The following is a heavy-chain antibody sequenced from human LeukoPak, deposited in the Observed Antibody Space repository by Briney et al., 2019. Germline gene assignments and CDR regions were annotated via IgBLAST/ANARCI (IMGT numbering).Heavy chain of an antibody. J-gene: IGHJ4*02. D-gene: IGHD5-12*01. CDR2: INSDGSST. V-gene: IGHV3-74*01. Sequence: PGGSLRLSCAASRFTFSTYWMHWVRQAPGKGLVWVSHINSDGSSTSYADSVKGRFTISRDDSKNTLYLQMNSLKTEDTAVYYCTTEALYSGYGAFDYWGQGTLVTVSS. CDR1: RFTFSTYW. CDR3: TTEALYSGYGAFDY.